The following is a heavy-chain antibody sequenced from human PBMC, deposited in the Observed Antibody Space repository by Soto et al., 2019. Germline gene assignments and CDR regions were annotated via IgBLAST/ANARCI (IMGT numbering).Heavy chain of an antibody. Sequence: EVQLVESGGGLVQPGGSLRLSCEASGIPVSIYDLHWVCQATGTGLQWVSAIGNAGDTYYAGSVRGRFTISREHATNAWHFQRTSLRDEDTAVYYCAALGADIYRGQGTRVTVSS. D-gene: IGHD7-27*01. V-gene: IGHV3-13*04. CDR1: GIPVSIYD. CDR2: IGNAGDT. CDR3: AALGADIY. J-gene: IGHJ4*02.